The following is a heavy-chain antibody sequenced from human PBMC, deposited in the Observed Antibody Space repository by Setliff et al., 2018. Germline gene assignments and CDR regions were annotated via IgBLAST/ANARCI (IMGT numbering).Heavy chain of an antibody. D-gene: IGHD2-8*02. Sequence: GASVKVSCKASGYSFSSNAFHWVRQAPGQTLEWMGWIHAGSSNTLYSQRFQDRITISRDTSATTVHMELSSLRSDDTAVYYCARMSTSGPHYDYWGQGTLVTV. CDR3: ARMSTSGPHYDY. CDR2: IHAGSSNT. V-gene: IGHV1-3*01. J-gene: IGHJ4*02. CDR1: GYSFSSNA.